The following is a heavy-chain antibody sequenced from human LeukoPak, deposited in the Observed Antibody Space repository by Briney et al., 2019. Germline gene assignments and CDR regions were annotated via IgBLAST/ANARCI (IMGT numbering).Heavy chain of an antibody. CDR3: ARAPSDSSGYSSYYYYMDV. Sequence: YPSETLSLTCTVSGYSISSGYYWGWIRQPPVKGLEWIGSIYHSGSTYYNPSLKSRVTISVDTSKNQFSLKLSSVTAADTAVYYCARAPSDSSGYSSYYYYMDVWGKGTTVTVSS. CDR2: IYHSGST. D-gene: IGHD3-22*01. CDR1: GYSISSGYY. V-gene: IGHV4-38-2*02. J-gene: IGHJ6*03.